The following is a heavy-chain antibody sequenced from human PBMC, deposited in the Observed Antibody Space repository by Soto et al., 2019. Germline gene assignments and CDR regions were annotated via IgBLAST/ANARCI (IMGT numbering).Heavy chain of an antibody. CDR3: ARMASARTLNWFDP. Sequence: QVQLVQSGAEVKEPGASVRVSCKASGYTFINFDISWVRQAAGQGLEWLGWMNPGSGKTGYASKFQGRVAMTRDVSTGTSHLELSSLTSDDTAIYYCARMASARTLNWFDPWGQGTLVTVSS. CDR1: GYTFINFD. D-gene: IGHD6-6*01. J-gene: IGHJ5*02. CDR2: MNPGSGKT. V-gene: IGHV1-8*02.